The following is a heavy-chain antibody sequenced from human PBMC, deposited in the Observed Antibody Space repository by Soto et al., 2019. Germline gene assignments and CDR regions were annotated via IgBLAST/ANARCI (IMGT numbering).Heavy chain of an antibody. CDR1: SGSISSSNW. D-gene: IGHD2-2*01. Sequence: TSVTLSLTCAVSSGSISSSNWWSWVRQPPGKGLEWIGEIYHSGSTNYNPSLKSRVTISVDKSKNQFSLKLSSVTAADTAVYYCARATSLRYCSSTSCQRKNWFDPWGQGTLVTV. J-gene: IGHJ5*02. V-gene: IGHV4-4*02. CDR3: ARATSLRYCSSTSCQRKNWFDP. CDR2: IYHSGST.